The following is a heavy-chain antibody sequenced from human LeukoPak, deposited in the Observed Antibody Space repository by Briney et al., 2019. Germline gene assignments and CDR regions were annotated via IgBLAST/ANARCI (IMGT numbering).Heavy chain of an antibody. J-gene: IGHJ5*02. CDR2: IRYDGSNK. V-gene: IGHV3-30*02. CDR1: GFTFSSYG. CDR3: AKDNSIERYSYGYNWFDP. D-gene: IGHD5-18*01. Sequence: PGGSLRLSCAACGFTFSSYGMHWVRQAPGKGLEWVAFIRYDGSNKYYADSVKGRFTISRDNSKNTLYLQMNSLRAEDTAVYYCAKDNSIERYSYGYNWFDPWGQGTLVTVSS.